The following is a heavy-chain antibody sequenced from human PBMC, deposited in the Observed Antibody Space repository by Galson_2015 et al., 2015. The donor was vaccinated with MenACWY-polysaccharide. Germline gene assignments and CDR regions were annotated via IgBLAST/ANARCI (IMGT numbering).Heavy chain of an antibody. CDR1: GGSISSSSYY. J-gene: IGHJ4*02. Sequence: SETLSLTCTVSGGSISSSSYYWGWIRQPPGKGLEWIGSIYYSGSTYYNPSLKSRVTISVDTSKNQFSLKLSSVTAADTAVYYCARARRGTMVRGVPTFGYWGQGTLVTVSS. D-gene: IGHD3-10*01. CDR2: IYYSGST. CDR3: ARARRGTMVRGVPTFGY. V-gene: IGHV4-39*01.